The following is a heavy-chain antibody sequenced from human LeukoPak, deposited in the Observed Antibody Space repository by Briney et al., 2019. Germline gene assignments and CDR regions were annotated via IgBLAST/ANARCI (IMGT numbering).Heavy chain of an antibody. J-gene: IGHJ4*02. CDR2: IYSGGST. CDR1: GFTVSSNY. CDR3: ARDRGSYGFHFFDY. V-gene: IGHV3-53*01. D-gene: IGHD5-18*01. Sequence: GGSLRLSCAASGFTVSSNYMSWVRQAPGKGLEWVSVIYSGGSTYYADSVKGRFTISRDNSKNTLYLQMNSLRAEDTAVYYCARDRGSYGFHFFDYWGQGTLVTVSS.